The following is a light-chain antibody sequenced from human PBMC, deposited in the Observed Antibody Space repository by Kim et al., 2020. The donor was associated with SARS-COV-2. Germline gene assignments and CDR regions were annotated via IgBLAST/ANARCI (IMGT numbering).Light chain of an antibody. CDR2: EVS. CDR3: CSYVGSRIFAV. V-gene: IGLV2-23*02. Sequence: QSALTQPASVSGSPGQSITISCTGSSSDVGSYNLVSWYQQHPGKAPKLVIYEVSERPSGVSNRFTGYKSGNTASLTISGLQAEDEADYYCCSYVGSRIFAVFGGGTQLTVL. CDR1: SSDVGSYNL. J-gene: IGLJ2*01.